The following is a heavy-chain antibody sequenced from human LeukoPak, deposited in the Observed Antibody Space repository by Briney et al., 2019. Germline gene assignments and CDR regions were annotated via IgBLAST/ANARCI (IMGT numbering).Heavy chain of an antibody. J-gene: IGHJ4*02. Sequence: GRSLRLSCAASGFTFSNYNMHWVRRAPGKGLEWVALVSYDGSDKYYADSVRGRFTISRDNSRNTLYLQMNSLRTEDTAVYYCANSRFRSLSEGLFDYWGQGTLVTVSS. D-gene: IGHD3-3*01. CDR3: ANSRFRSLSEGLFDY. CDR1: GFTFSNYN. CDR2: VSYDGSDK. V-gene: IGHV3-30*01.